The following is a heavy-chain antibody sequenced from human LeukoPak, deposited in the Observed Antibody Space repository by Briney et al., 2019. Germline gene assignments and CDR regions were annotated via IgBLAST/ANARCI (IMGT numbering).Heavy chain of an antibody. CDR1: GFTFSSYW. V-gene: IGHV3-74*01. D-gene: IGHD6-19*01. CDR2: INSDGSST. Sequence: PGGPLRLSCAASGFTFSSYWMHWVRQAPGKGLVWVSRINSDGSSTNYADSVKGRFTISRDNAKNTLHLQMNGLRAEDTAVYYCARVGGSGWSLPLDYWGQGTLVTVSS. J-gene: IGHJ4*02. CDR3: ARVGGSGWSLPLDY.